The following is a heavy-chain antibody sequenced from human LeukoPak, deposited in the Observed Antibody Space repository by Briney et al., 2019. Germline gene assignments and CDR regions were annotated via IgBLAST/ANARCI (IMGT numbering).Heavy chain of an antibody. V-gene: IGHV1-2*06. CDR3: ARAKPYCSSTSCYEYHDAFDI. Sequence: ASVKVSCKASGYTFNGYYMHWVRQAPGQGLEWMGQINPNSGGTNYAQKFQGRVTITADKSTSTAYMELSSLRSEDTAVYYCARAKPYCSSTSCYEYHDAFDIWGQGTMVTVSS. CDR2: INPNSGGT. D-gene: IGHD2-2*01. J-gene: IGHJ3*02. CDR1: GYTFNGYY.